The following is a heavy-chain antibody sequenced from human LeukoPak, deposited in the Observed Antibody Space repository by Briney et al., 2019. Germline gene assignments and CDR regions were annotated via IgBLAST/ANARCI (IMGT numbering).Heavy chain of an antibody. Sequence: SETLSLTCTVSGGSISSSSYYWSWIRQPPGTGLEWIGEINHSGSTNYNPSLKSRVTISVDTSKNQFSLKLSSVTAADAAVYYCARGVRIRWLQLLGGVSGWFDPWGQGTLVTVSS. V-gene: IGHV4-39*07. J-gene: IGHJ5*02. CDR1: GGSISSSSYY. D-gene: IGHD5-24*01. CDR3: ARGVRIRWLQLLGGVSGWFDP. CDR2: INHSGST.